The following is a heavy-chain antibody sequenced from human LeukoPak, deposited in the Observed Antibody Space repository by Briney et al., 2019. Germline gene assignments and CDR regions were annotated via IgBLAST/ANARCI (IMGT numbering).Heavy chain of an antibody. CDR1: GGTFSSYA. V-gene: IGHV1-69*04. CDR2: IIPILGIA. J-gene: IGHJ3*02. D-gene: IGHD2-8*01. CDR3: ARVRMADPDALDI. Sequence: ASVKVSCKASGGTFSSYAISWVRQAPGQGLEWMGRIIPILGIANYAQKFQGRVTITADKSTSTAYMELSSLRSEDTAVYYCARVRMADPDALDIWGQGTMVTVSS.